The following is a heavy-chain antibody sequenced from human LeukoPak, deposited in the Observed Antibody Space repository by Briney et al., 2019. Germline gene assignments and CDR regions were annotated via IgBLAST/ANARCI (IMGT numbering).Heavy chain of an antibody. Sequence: ASVKVSCKVSGYTLTELSMHWVRQAPGKGLEWMGGFDPEDGETIYAQKFQGRVTMTEDTSTDTAYMELSSLRSEDTAVYYCARNRVPAAQRRITNWFDPWGQGTLVTVSS. D-gene: IGHD2-2*01. J-gene: IGHJ5*02. V-gene: IGHV1-24*01. CDR3: ARNRVPAAQRRITNWFDP. CDR1: GYTLTELS. CDR2: FDPEDGET.